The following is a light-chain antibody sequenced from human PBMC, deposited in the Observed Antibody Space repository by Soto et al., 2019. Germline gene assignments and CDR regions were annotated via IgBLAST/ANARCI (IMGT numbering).Light chain of an antibody. CDR1: QTISSL. CDR3: QQYVSSPPSIT. J-gene: IGKJ5*01. V-gene: IGKV1-5*03. CDR2: KAS. Sequence: DIQMTQSPSTLSGSVGDRVTITCRASQTISSLLAWYQQKPGKAPKLLIYKASTLKSGVPSRFSGSGSGTEFTLTISRLEPEDFAVYYCQQYVSSPPSITFGQGTRLEI.